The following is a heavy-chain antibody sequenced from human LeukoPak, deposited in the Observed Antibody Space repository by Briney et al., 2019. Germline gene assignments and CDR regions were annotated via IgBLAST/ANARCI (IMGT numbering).Heavy chain of an antibody. CDR2: LWSDGSNK. CDR3: ARDNFGFDY. D-gene: IGHD1-20*01. CDR1: GFTFSSYG. Sequence: PGGSLRLSCAASGFTFSSYGMHWVRQAPGKGLEWVAVLWSDGSNKYYADSVKGRFTISRDNSKNTLYPQMNSLRAEDTAVFYCARDNFGFDYWGQGTLVTVSS. V-gene: IGHV3-33*01. J-gene: IGHJ4*02.